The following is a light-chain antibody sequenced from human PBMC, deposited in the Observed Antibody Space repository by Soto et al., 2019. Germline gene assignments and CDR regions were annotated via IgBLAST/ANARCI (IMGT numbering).Light chain of an antibody. CDR1: QSISSW. CDR2: KAS. J-gene: IGKJ1*01. CDR3: QQYNSYPWA. Sequence: DIQMTQSPSTLSASVGDRVTITCRASQSISSWLAWYQQKPGKAPDLLIYKASSLRSGVPSRFSGSGSGTEFTLTISSLQPDDSATYYCQQYNSYPWAFGQGTKVEIK. V-gene: IGKV1-5*03.